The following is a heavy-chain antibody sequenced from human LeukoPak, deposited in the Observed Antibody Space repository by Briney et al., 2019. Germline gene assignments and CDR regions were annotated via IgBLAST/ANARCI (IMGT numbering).Heavy chain of an antibody. V-gene: IGHV3-30-3*01. CDR2: ISYDGSNK. D-gene: IGHD6-13*01. J-gene: IGHJ4*02. Sequence: GGSLRLSCAASGFTFSSYAMHWVRQAPGKGLEWVAVISYDGSNKYYADSVKGRFTISRDNSKNTLYLQMNSLRAEDTAVYYCAIGGYGPGYWGQGTLVTVSS. CDR3: AIGGYGPGY. CDR1: GFTFSSYA.